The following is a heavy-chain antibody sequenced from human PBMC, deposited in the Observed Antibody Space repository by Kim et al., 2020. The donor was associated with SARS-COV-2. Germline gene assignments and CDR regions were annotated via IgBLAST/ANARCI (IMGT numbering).Heavy chain of an antibody. CDR1: GFTFSAST. CDR3: AVFPGGRTDY. J-gene: IGHJ4*02. Sequence: GGSLRLSCAASGFTFSASTIHWVRQASGKGLEWVGRIKGKPNNYATEYGASVEGRFTFSRDDSKNTAYLQMNSLKTEDTAVYYCAVFPGGRTDYWGQGTLVTVSS. CDR2: IKGKPNNYAT. D-gene: IGHD2-15*01. V-gene: IGHV3-73*01.